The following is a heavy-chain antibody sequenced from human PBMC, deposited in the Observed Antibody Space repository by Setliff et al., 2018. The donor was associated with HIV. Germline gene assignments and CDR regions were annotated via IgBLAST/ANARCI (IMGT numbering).Heavy chain of an antibody. CDR2: IIPNSAGT. CDR1: GYTFTGYF. V-gene: IGHV1-2*06. J-gene: IGHJ3*02. Sequence: ASVKVSCKASGYTFTGYFIHWVRQAPGQGLEWMGRIIPNSAGTNYAQKFQGRVTMTRDSSISTAYMELSRLRSDDTAVYYCATKVYCTNGVCLDAFDIWGQGTMVTVSS. D-gene: IGHD2-8*01. CDR3: ATKVYCTNGVCLDAFDI.